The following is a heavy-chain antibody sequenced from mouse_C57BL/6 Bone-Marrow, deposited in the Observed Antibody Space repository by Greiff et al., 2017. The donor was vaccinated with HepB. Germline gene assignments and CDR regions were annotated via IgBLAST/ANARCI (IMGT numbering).Heavy chain of an antibody. CDR2: IYPRDGST. Sequence: QVQLQQSGPELVKPGASVKLSCKASGYTFTSYDINWVKQRPGQGLEWIGWIYPRDGSTKYNEKFKGKATLTVDTSSSTAYMELHSLTSEDSAVYICARGRNYGNPDWYFDVWGTGTTVTVSS. CDR1: GYTFTSYD. V-gene: IGHV1-85*01. D-gene: IGHD2-1*01. CDR3: ARGRNYGNPDWYFDV. J-gene: IGHJ1*03.